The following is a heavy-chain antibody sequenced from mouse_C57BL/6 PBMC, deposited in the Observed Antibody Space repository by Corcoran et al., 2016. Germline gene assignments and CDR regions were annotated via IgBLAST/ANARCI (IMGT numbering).Heavy chain of an antibody. V-gene: IGHV1-66*01. D-gene: IGHD1-1*01. CDR3: ASLITTVVPGWFAY. Sequence: QVQLQQSGPELVKPGASVKISCKASGYSFTSYYIHWVKQRPGQGLEWIGWIYPGSGNTKYNEKFKGKATLTADTSSSTAYMQLSSLTSEDSAVYYCASLITTVVPGWFAYWGQGTLVTVSA. J-gene: IGHJ3*01. CDR2: IYPGSGNT. CDR1: GYSFTSYY.